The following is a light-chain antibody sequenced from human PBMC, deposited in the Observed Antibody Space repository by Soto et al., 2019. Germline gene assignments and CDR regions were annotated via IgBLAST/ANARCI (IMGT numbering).Light chain of an antibody. CDR1: QGINRF. CDR2: AAS. Sequence: DIQLTQSPSFLSASVGDRVTITCRARQGINRFLAWYQQKPGKAPKLLIYAASTLQSGVPSRFSGSGSGTEFTLTISSLQPEDFATYYCQQLKSNLITFGQGTRLEI. CDR3: QQLKSNLIT. J-gene: IGKJ5*01. V-gene: IGKV1-9*01.